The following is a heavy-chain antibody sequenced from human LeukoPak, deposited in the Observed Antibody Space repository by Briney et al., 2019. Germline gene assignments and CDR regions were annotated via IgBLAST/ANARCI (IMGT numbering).Heavy chain of an antibody. CDR2: INPNSGGT. CDR1: GYTFTGYY. V-gene: IGHV1-2*04. Sequence: ASVKVSCKASGYTFTGYYMHWVRQAPGQGLEWMGWINPNSGGTNYAQKFQGWVTMTRDTSISTAYMELSRLRSDVTAVYYCARGLEGYYYYGMDVWGQGTTVTVSS. D-gene: IGHD6-6*01. J-gene: IGHJ6*02. CDR3: ARGLEGYYYYGMDV.